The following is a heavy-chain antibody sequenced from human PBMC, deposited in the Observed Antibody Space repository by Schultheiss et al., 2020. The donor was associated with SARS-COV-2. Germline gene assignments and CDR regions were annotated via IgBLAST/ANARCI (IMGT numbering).Heavy chain of an antibody. Sequence: GGSLRLSCAASGFTFSSYAMSWVRQAPGKGLEWVSAISGSGGSTYYADSVKGRFTISRDNAKNSLYLQMNSLRAEDTAVYYCARDRGGAAAGTYAFDIWGQGTMVTVSS. CDR3: ARDRGGAAAGTYAFDI. CDR1: GFTFSSYA. D-gene: IGHD6-13*01. V-gene: IGHV3-23*01. CDR2: ISGSGGST. J-gene: IGHJ3*02.